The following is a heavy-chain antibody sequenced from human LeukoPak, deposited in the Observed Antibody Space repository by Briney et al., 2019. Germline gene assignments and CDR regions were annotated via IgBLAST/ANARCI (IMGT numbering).Heavy chain of an antibody. J-gene: IGHJ1*01. V-gene: IGHV3-7*01. Sequence: GSLRLSCAASGFTLSSDWMTWVRQAPGKGLEWVATIKPDGSEKYYLDSLKGRFTISRDNARNLLYLQMNSLTVEDTAVYYCTIDRSWNFPHWGQGTLVIVSS. CDR3: TIDRSWNFPH. D-gene: IGHD3-10*01. CDR1: GFTLSSDW. CDR2: IKPDGSEK.